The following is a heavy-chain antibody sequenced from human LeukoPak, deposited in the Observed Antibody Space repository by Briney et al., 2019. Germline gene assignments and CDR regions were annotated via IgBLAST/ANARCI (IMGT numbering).Heavy chain of an antibody. CDR2: IHASGST. D-gene: IGHD1-26*01. V-gene: IGHV4-59*01. J-gene: IGHJ4*02. Sequence: SETLSLTCTVSGDSISSYYWSWIRQPPGKGLEWIGYIHASGSTNQSPSLKSRVTISVDTSKNQFSLKLTSVTAADTAVYYCARGRPVTGSFYFDYWGQGTLVTVSS. CDR1: GDSISSYY. CDR3: ARGRPVTGSFYFDY.